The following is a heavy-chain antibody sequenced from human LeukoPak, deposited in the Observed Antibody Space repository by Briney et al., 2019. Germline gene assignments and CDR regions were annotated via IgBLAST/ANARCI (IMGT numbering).Heavy chain of an antibody. V-gene: IGHV4-61*02. D-gene: IGHD1-26*01. CDR2: IYTSGST. J-gene: IGHJ4*02. CDR3: ARDGSGSYYRGGYYFDY. Sequence: SETLSLTCTVSGGSISSGSYYWSWIRQPAGKGLEWIGRIYTSGSTNYNPFLKSRVTISVDTSKNQFSLKLTSVTAADTAVYYCARDGSGSYYRGGYYFDYWGQGTLVTVSS. CDR1: GGSISSGSYY.